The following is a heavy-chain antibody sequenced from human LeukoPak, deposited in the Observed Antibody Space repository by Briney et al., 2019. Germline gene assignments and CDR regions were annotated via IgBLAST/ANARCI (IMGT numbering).Heavy chain of an antibody. CDR1: GASITSSY. CDR3: ARHPFSNPFDF. V-gene: IGHV4-59*08. J-gene: IGHJ4*02. CDR2: VYHTGNT. D-gene: IGHD2/OR15-2a*01. Sequence: SETLSLTCTVSGASITSSYWSWIRQPPGKGLEWIGYVYHTGNTDYNPSLRSRVTISLDTSKSHSTLSLSSATAADTAVYFCARHPFSNPFDFWGRGTLVTVSS.